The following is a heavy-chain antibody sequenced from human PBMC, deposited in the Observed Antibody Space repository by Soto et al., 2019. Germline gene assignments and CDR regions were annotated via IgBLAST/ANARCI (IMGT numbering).Heavy chain of an antibody. CDR2: INHSGST. D-gene: IGHD3-10*01. CDR1: GGSFSGYY. J-gene: IGHJ4*02. Sequence: SETLSLTCAVYGGSFSGYYWSWIRQPPGKGLEWIGEINHSGSTNYNPSLKSRVTILVDTSKNQFSLKLSSVTAADTAVYYCARHNYGSGSTYFDYWGQGTLVTVSS. CDR3: ARHNYGSGSTYFDY. V-gene: IGHV4-34*01.